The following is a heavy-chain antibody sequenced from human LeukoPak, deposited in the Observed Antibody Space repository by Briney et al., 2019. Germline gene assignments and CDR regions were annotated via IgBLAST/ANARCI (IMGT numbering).Heavy chain of an antibody. V-gene: IGHV4-59*08. CDR2: INYSGTT. J-gene: IGHJ4*02. Sequence: SETPSLTCSVSGGPISSYHWNWIRQPPGKGLEWIGYINYSGTTNYNPSLKSRVTISIDTSKSQFSLKLSSVTAADTAVYYCARQSPNSSGWYDFDYWGQGTLVTVSS. CDR3: ARQSPNSSGWYDFDY. D-gene: IGHD6-19*01. CDR1: GGPISSYH.